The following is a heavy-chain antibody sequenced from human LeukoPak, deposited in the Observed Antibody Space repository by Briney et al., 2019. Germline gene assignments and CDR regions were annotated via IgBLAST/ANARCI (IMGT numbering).Heavy chain of an antibody. CDR3: AKKWIFGVVIKGLIDY. J-gene: IGHJ4*02. CDR2: ISGSGGST. Sequence: SGGSLRLSCAASGFTFSSYAMSWVRQAPGKGLEWVSAISGSGGSTYYADSVKGRFTISRDNSKNTLYLQMNSLRAEGTAVYYCAKKWIFGVVIKGLIDYWGQGTLVTVSS. V-gene: IGHV3-23*01. CDR1: GFTFSSYA. D-gene: IGHD3-3*01.